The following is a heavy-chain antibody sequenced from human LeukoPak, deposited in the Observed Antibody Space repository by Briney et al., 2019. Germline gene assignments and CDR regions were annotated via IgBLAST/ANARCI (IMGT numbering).Heavy chain of an antibody. CDR3: AKLGISDGIDY. V-gene: IGHV3-23*01. CDR1: GFTFSSHA. Sequence: GGSFRLSCAASGFTFSSHAMTWVRQAPGKGLEWGSSITGSGGSTFYAASVKGRFTISRDNSKNTLYLQMNSLRAEDTAVYYCAKLGISDGIDYWGQGALV. D-gene: IGHD1-14*01. CDR2: ITGSGGST. J-gene: IGHJ4*02.